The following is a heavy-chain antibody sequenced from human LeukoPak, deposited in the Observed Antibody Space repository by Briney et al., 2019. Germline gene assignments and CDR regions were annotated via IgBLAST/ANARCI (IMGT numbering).Heavy chain of an antibody. CDR2: INAGNGNT. CDR3: ARDPSYGYPVDY. Sequence: GASVKVSCKASGYTFTSYAMHWVRQAPGQRLEWMGWINAGNGNTKYSQKFQSRVTITRDTSASTAYMELSSLRSEDTAVYYCARDPSYGYPVDYWGQGTLVTVSS. D-gene: IGHD5-18*01. V-gene: IGHV1-3*01. J-gene: IGHJ4*02. CDR1: GYTFTSYA.